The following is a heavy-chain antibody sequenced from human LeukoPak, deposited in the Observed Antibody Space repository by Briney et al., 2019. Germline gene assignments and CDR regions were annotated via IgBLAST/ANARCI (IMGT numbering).Heavy chain of an antibody. V-gene: IGHV1-69*13. CDR2: IIPIFGTA. D-gene: IGHD5-24*01. J-gene: IGHJ3*02. CDR1: GGTLSSYA. CDR3: ARASRWLQKIRFDAFDI. Sequence: GASVKVSCKASGGTLSSYAISWVRQAPGQGLEWMGGIIPIFGTANYAQKFQGRVTITADESTSTAYMELSSLRSEDTAVYYCARASRWLQKIRFDAFDIWGQGTMVTVSS.